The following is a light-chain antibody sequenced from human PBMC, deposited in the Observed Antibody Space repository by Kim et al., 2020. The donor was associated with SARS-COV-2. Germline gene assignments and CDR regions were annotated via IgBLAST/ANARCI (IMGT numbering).Light chain of an antibody. V-gene: IGKV3-15*01. CDR1: QSISSS. Sequence: VSPGERAPLSCRASQSISSSLAWYQQTPGQAPRLLIYGASTRATGIPARFSGSGSGTEFTLTISSLQSEDFAVYYCQQYYNWPPFTFGQGNKLEIK. CDR2: GAS. CDR3: QQYYNWPPFT. J-gene: IGKJ2*01.